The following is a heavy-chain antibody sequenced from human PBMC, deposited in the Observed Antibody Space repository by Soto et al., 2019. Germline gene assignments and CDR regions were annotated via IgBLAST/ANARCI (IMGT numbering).Heavy chain of an antibody. CDR1: GFTFSSYN. Sequence: EVQLVESGGGLVKPGGSLRLSCAASGFTFSSYNMNWVRQAPGKGLEWVSSLSSSSTYIYYADSVKGRFTISRDNAKNSLYLQMNSLRAEDTAVYYCAGGGINYGAYRSMDVRGKGTTVTVSS. V-gene: IGHV3-21*01. CDR2: LSSSSTYI. J-gene: IGHJ6*03. CDR3: AGGGINYGAYRSMDV. D-gene: IGHD4-17*01.